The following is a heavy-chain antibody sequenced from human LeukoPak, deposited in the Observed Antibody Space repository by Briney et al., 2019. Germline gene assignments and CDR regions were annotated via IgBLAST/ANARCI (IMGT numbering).Heavy chain of an antibody. V-gene: IGHV3-23*01. D-gene: IGHD2-2*02. CDR3: AKDLGYCSSTSCYTEIFDY. CDR1: GFTFSSYA. J-gene: IGHJ4*02. Sequence: GGSLRLSCAASGFTFSSYAMSWVRQAPGKGLEWVSAISGSGGSTYYADSVKGRFTISRDNSKNTLYLQMNSLRAEETAVYYCAKDLGYCSSTSCYTEIFDYWGQGTLVTVSS. CDR2: ISGSGGST.